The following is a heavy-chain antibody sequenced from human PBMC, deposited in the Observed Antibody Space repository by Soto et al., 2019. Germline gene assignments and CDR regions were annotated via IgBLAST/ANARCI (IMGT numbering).Heavy chain of an antibody. J-gene: IGHJ1*01. CDR3: VIEAKGRTVTLLIDQ. D-gene: IGHD4-17*01. CDR2: ISGSGSDA. Sequence: HPGGSLRFSCAASGFIFSRSAMNWVRQGPGKGLEWVAGISGSGSDAYYADSVKGRFTISRDISKNTLYLQMNSLRAEDTGIYYCVIEAKGRTVTLLIDQWGQANLVAVSS. CDR1: GFIFSRSA. V-gene: IGHV3-23*01.